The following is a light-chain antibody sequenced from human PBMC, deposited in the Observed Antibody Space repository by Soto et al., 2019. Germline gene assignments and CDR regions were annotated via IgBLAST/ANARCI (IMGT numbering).Light chain of an antibody. CDR3: QQYNNWPWT. CDR2: GAS. J-gene: IGKJ1*01. CDR1: QSISGT. V-gene: IGKV3-15*01. Sequence: EIVMTQSPATLSVSPGGRATLSCMASQSISGTLAWYQQKPGPAPRLLIYGASTRATSFPARFSGSGSGTDFTLTISSLQSEDFAVYYCQQYNNWPWTFGQGTKVDIK.